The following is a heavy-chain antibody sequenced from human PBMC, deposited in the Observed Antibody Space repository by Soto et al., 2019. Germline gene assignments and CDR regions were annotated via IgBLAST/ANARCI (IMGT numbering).Heavy chain of an antibody. CDR3: ALYSYPLYYAMDV. CDR1: GGSISSGGYY. CDR2: IYYGGNT. V-gene: IGHV4-31*03. Sequence: VQLQESRPGLVKPSQTLSLTCTVSGGSISSGGYYWTWIRQHPGKGLEWIGYIYYGGNTYYNPSLKSRVTISEDTSKNQFSLKLSSVTAADTAVYYCALYSYPLYYAMDVWGQGTTVTVSS. D-gene: IGHD5-18*01. J-gene: IGHJ6*02.